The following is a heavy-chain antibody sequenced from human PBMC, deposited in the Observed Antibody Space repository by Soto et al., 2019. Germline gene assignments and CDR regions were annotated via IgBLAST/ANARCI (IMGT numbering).Heavy chain of an antibody. Sequence: GGSLRLSCAASGFTVSNNYMTWVRQPPGKGLEWVSVIYSNTNTYYADSVKGRFTISRDNSKNTLYLQMNSLRAEDTAVYYCKVFVYYWGQGTLVTVSS. V-gene: IGHV3-66*01. CDR1: GFTVSNNY. CDR3: KVFVYY. J-gene: IGHJ4*02. CDR2: IYSNTNT.